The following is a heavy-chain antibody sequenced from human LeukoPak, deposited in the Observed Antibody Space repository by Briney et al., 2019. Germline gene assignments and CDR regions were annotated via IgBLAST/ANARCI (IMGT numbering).Heavy chain of an antibody. J-gene: IGHJ4*02. V-gene: IGHV1-2*02. CDR2: INPNSGGT. CDR3: ARNSGSYYGLFDY. CDR1: GYTFTGYY. D-gene: IGHD1-26*01. Sequence: GASVKVSCKASGYTFTGYYMHWVRQAPGQGLEWMGWINPNSGGTNYAQKFQGRVTMTRDTSISTAYMELSRLRSDDTAVYYCARNSGSYYGLFDYWGQGTLVTVSS.